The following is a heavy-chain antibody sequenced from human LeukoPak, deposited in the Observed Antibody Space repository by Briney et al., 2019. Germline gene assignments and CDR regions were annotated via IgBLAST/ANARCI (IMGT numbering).Heavy chain of an antibody. CDR3: ARWRRSYYYDSSGYYAL. CDR2: IYYSGST. CDR1: GDSISPYS. Sequence: SETLSLTCTVSGDSISPYSWNWIRQPAGKGLEWIGYIYYSGSTNYNPSLKSRVTISVDTSKNQFSLKLSSVTAADTAVYYCARWRRSYYYDSSGYYALWGQGTLVTVSS. V-gene: IGHV4-59*08. D-gene: IGHD3-22*01. J-gene: IGHJ4*02.